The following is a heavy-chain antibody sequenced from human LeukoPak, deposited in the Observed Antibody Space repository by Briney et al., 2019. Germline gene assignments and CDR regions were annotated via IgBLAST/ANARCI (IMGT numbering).Heavy chain of an antibody. CDR2: IHYSGST. CDR3: ARAAGSSYYSYYYYMDV. Sequence: PSETLSLTCTVSGGSIRSSSYHWGWIRQPPGKGLEWIGNIHYSGSTHYNPSLKSRVTISVDTSMNQFSLTLSSVTAADTAVYFCARAAGSSYYSYYYYMDVWGKGTTVTISS. J-gene: IGHJ6*03. D-gene: IGHD6-6*01. V-gene: IGHV4-39*01. CDR1: GGSIRSSSYH.